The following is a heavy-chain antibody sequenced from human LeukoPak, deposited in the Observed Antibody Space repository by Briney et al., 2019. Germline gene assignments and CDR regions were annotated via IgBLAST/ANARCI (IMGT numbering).Heavy chain of an antibody. CDR3: AKAPVTSCRGAFCYPFDY. J-gene: IGHJ4*02. Sequence: GSLRLSCAASGFTFRDYAMSWVRQAPGKGLEWVSAMSSSDDGRYYAASVRGRFTISRDTSRSTLYLQMNSLRAEDAAVYYCAKAPVTSCRGAFCYPFDYWGQGTLVTVSS. CDR1: GFTFRDYA. CDR2: MSSSDDGR. D-gene: IGHD2-15*01. V-gene: IGHV3-23*01.